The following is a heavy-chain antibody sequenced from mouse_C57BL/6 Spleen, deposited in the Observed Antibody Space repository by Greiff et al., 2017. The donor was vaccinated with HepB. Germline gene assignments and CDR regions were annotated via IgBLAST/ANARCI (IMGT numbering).Heavy chain of an antibody. CDR3: ARDPGLYYFDY. J-gene: IGHJ2*01. CDR2: ISYDGSN. CDR1: GYSITSGYY. D-gene: IGHD3-1*01. V-gene: IGHV3-6*01. Sequence: ESGPGLVKPSQSLSLTCSVTGYSITSGYYWNWIRQFPGNNLEWMGYISYDGSNNYNPSLKNRISITRDTSKNQFFLKLNSVTTEDTATYYCARDPGLYYFDYWGQGSTLTVSS.